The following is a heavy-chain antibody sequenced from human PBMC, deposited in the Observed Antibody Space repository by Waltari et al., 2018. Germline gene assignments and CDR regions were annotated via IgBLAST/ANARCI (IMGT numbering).Heavy chain of an antibody. CDR1: GYTFTGYY. CDR2: IKPNSGGT. CDR3: ARRFSAYATWFDP. D-gene: IGHD5-12*01. J-gene: IGHJ5*02. Sequence: QVQLVQSGAEVKKPGASVKVSCKASGYTFTGYYIHWVRQAPGQGLEWMGGIKPNSGGTNYAQKFQGRSTMTRDTSITTAYLELSSLKSDDTAVYYCARRFSAYATWFDPWGQGTLVTVSS. V-gene: IGHV1-2*02.